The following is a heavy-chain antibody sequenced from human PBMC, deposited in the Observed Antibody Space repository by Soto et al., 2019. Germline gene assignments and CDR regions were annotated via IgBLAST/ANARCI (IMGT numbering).Heavy chain of an antibody. Sequence: GGSLRLSCAASGFTFSSYAMSWVRQAPGKGLEWVSAISGSGGSTYYADSVKGRFTISRDNSKNTLYLQMNSLRAEDTAVYYCAKADHDPYYDFWSAPKAYWGQGTLVTVSS. CDR1: GFTFSSYA. CDR3: AKADHDPYYDFWSAPKAY. J-gene: IGHJ4*02. V-gene: IGHV3-23*01. D-gene: IGHD3-3*01. CDR2: ISGSGGST.